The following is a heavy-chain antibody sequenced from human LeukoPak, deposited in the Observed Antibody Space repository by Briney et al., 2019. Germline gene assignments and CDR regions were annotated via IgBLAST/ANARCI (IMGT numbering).Heavy chain of an antibody. CDR2: INPNSGGT. CDR3: ARDLRIQLSGLMPGFGY. J-gene: IGHJ4*02. D-gene: IGHD5-18*01. Sequence: GASVKVSCKASGYTFTSYDINWARQATGQGLGWMGRINPNSGGTNYAQKFQGRVTMTRDTSISTAYMELSRLRSDDTAVYYCARDLRIQLSGLMPGFGYWGQGTLVTVSS. CDR1: GYTFTSYD. V-gene: IGHV1-2*06.